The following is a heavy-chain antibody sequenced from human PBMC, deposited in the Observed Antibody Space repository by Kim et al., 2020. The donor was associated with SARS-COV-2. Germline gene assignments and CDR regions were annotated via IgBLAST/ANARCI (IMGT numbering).Heavy chain of an antibody. V-gene: IGHV3-23*01. Sequence: GGSLRLSCAASGFTFSNYGMSWVRQAPGKGLEWVSGISGSGDTTSYADSVKGRFTISRDNSKNALYLQMSSLRAEDTALYYCANPLQPASWGRGPLGTV. CDR2: ISGSGDTT. D-gene: IGHD6-13*01. CDR1: GFTFSNYG. J-gene: IGHJ4*02. CDR3: ANPLQPAS.